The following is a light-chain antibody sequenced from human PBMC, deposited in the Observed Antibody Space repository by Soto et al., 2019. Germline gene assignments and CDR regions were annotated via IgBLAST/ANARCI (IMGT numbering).Light chain of an antibody. J-gene: IGKJ5*01. V-gene: IGKV3-15*01. CDR2: GAS. CDR3: QHYNSWPRIA. CDR1: QSVSSN. Sequence: EIVLTQSPGTLSLSPGERATLSCRASQSVSSNYLAWYQQKPGQAPRLLIYGASTRATGIPARFSGSGSGTEFTLTINSLESEDFAVYYCQHYNSWPRIAFGQGTRLEIK.